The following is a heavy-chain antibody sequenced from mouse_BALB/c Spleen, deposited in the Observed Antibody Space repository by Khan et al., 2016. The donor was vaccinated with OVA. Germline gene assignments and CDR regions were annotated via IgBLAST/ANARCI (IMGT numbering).Heavy chain of an antibody. CDR3: ARAYYRFDGYYAMDY. J-gene: IGHJ4*01. D-gene: IGHD2-14*01. CDR2: IWGGGGT. V-gene: IGHV2-6-4*01. Sequence: QVQLKESGPGLVAPSQSLSITCTVSGFSLSRYIIHWIRQPPGKGLEWLGMIWGGGGTDYNSTLKSRLSIRKDNSKSQVLLKMNSLQTDDTAMYYCARAYYRFDGYYAMDYWGQGTSVTVSS. CDR1: GFSLSRYI.